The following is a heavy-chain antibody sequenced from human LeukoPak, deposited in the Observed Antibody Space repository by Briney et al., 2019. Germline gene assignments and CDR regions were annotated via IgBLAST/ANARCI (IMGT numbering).Heavy chain of an antibody. CDR2: INHSGST. CDR1: GGSFSGYY. V-gene: IGHV4-34*01. J-gene: IGHJ4*02. Sequence: SETLSLTCAVYGGSFSGYYWSWIRQPPGKGLEWIGEINHSGSTNYNPSLKSRVTISVDTSKNQLSLKLSSVTAADTAVYYCARGHLGDLYYFDYWGQGTLVTVPS. CDR3: ARGHLGDLYYFDY. D-gene: IGHD3-16*01.